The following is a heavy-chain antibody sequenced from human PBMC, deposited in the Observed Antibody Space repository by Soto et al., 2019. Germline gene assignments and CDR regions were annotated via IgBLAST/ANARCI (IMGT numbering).Heavy chain of an antibody. CDR1: GYTFTSYA. CDR3: ARDGGGSYYFDWFDP. D-gene: IGHD1-26*01. Sequence: ASVKVSCKASGYTFTSYAMHWVRQAPGQRLEWMGWINAGNGNTKYSQKFQGRVTITRDTSASTAYMELSSLRSEDTAVYYCARDGGGSYYFDWFDPWGQGTLVTSPQ. CDR2: INAGNGNT. V-gene: IGHV1-3*01. J-gene: IGHJ5*02.